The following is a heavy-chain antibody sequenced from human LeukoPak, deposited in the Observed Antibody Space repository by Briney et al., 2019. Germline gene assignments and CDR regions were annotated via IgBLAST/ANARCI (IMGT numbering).Heavy chain of an antibody. Sequence: SETLSLTCTVSGCSISSYYWSWIRQPPGKGLEWIGYIYYSGGTNYNPSLKSRVTISVDTSKSQFSLSLTSVTAADTAVYYCARGGGGNSDFLTTYTGASLSLDYWGQGALVTVSS. CDR1: GCSISSYY. V-gene: IGHV4-59*12. CDR3: ARGGGGNSDFLTTYTGASLSLDY. D-gene: IGHD3-9*01. CDR2: IYYSGGT. J-gene: IGHJ4*02.